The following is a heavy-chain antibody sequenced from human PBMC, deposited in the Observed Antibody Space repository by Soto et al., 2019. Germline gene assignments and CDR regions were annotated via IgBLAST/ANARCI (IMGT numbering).Heavy chain of an antibody. CDR3: AKDGRFLEWLPNNAFDI. Sequence: EVQLLESGGGLVQPGGSLRLSCAASSLTITTYAMSWVRQAPGEGLEWVSTISGGGGGTNYADSVKGRFTISRDNSKNTLYLQMNSLRADDTAVYYCAKDGRFLEWLPNNAFDIWGHGTMVTVSS. J-gene: IGHJ3*02. V-gene: IGHV3-23*01. D-gene: IGHD3-3*01. CDR2: ISGGGGGT. CDR1: SLTITTYA.